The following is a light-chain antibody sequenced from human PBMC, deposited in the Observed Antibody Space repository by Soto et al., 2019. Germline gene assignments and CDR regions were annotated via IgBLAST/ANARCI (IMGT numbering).Light chain of an antibody. Sequence: QSVLTQPPSVSGDPGQRVTISCTGSSSNIGAGYDVHWYQQVPGTAPKFLIYANTNRPSGVPDRFSGSKSGTSASLAITGLQAEDEAEYYCQSYDRSLSGWVFGGGTKLTVL. V-gene: IGLV1-40*01. CDR2: ANT. CDR1: SSNIGAGYD. CDR3: QSYDRSLSGWV. J-gene: IGLJ3*02.